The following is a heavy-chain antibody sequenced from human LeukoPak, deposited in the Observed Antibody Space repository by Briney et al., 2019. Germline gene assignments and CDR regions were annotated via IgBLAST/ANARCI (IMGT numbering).Heavy chain of an antibody. V-gene: IGHV1-69*13. CDR3: RCQGGRGGYYDDAFEI. J-gene: IGHJ3*02. Sequence: SVKVSCKASGGTFSSYTISWVRQAPGQGLEWMGGIIPIFGTANYAQKFQGRVTITADESTSTAYMELSSLRSEDTAVYYCRCQGGRGGYYDDAFEIWGQGTRVPVLS. CDR1: GGTFSSYT. CDR2: IIPIFGTA. D-gene: IGHD1-26*01.